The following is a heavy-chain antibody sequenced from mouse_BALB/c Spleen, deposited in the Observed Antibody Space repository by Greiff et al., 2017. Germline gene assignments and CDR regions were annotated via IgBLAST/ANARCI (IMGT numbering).Heavy chain of an antibody. CDR3: ALYDWFAY. V-gene: IGHV1-7*01. J-gene: IGHJ3*01. CDR1: GYTFTSYW. D-gene: IGHD2-3*01. Sequence: QVLLQQSGAELAKPGASVKMSCKASGYTFTSYWMHWVKQRPGQGLEWIGYINPSTGYTEYNQKFKDKATLTADKSSSTAYMQLSSLTSEDSAVYYCALYDWFAYWGQGTLVTVSA. CDR2: INPSTGYT.